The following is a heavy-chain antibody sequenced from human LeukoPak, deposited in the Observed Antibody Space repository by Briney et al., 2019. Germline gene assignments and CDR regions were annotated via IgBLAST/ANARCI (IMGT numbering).Heavy chain of an antibody. CDR2: IYYSGST. CDR3: ARVEALYYYYMDV. J-gene: IGHJ6*03. V-gene: IGHV4-59*01. Sequence: SETLSLTCTVSGGSISSYYWSWIRQPPGKGLEWIGYIYYSGSTNYNPSLKSRVTISVDTSENQFSLKLSSVTAADTAMYYCARVEALYYYYMDVWGKGTTVTVSS. D-gene: IGHD3-3*02. CDR1: GGSISSYY.